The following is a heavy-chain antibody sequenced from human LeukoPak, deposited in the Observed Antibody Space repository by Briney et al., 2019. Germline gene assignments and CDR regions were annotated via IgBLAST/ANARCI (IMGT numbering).Heavy chain of an antibody. CDR2: ISYDGSNK. V-gene: IGHV3-30-3*01. Sequence: GGSLRLSCAASGFTFSSYAMHWLRQAPGKGLEWVAVISYDGSNKYYADSVKGRFTISRDNSKNTLYLQMNSLRAEDTAVYYCARAYCGGDCYPVDYWGQGTLVTVSS. CDR3: ARAYCGGDCYPVDY. D-gene: IGHD2-21*02. CDR1: GFTFSSYA. J-gene: IGHJ4*02.